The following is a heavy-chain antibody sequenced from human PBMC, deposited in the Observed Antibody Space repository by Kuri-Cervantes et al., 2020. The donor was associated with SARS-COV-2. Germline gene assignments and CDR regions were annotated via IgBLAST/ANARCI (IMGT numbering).Heavy chain of an antibody. V-gene: IGHV4-59*01. Sequence: ESLKISCTVSGGSISSYYWSWIRRPPGKGLEWIGYIYYSGSTNYNPSLKSRVTISVDTSKNQFSLKLSSVTAADTAVYYCARGASYGDFDYWGQGTLVTVSS. CDR1: GGSISSYY. D-gene: IGHD4-17*01. J-gene: IGHJ4*02. CDR3: ARGASYGDFDY. CDR2: IYYSGST.